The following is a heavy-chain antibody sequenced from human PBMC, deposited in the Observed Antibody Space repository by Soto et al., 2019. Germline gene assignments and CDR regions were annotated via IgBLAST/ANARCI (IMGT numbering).Heavy chain of an antibody. CDR3: ARGLHYDSISLDDY. V-gene: IGHV1-69*02. CDR2: IIPILGIA. J-gene: IGHJ4*02. Sequence: QVQLVQSGAEVKKPGSSVKVSCKASGGTFSSYTISWVRQAPGQGLEWMGRIIPILGIANYAQKFQGRVTNTADKSPSTAYMELSSLRSVDTAVYYCARGLHYDSISLDDYWGQGTLVTVSS. CDR1: GGTFSSYT. D-gene: IGHD3-22*01.